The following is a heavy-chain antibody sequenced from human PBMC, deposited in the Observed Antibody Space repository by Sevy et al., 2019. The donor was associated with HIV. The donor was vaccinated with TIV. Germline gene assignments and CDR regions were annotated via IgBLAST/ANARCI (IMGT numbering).Heavy chain of an antibody. Sequence: GGSLRLSCAVSGFTVNTYAMSWVRQAPGKGLEWVAVINNSGGSTDYADAVRGRFSISRDNPNVYLEMNSLRVEETAVYYCVKERVGYISSWYYFDYWGQGTLVTVSS. CDR1: GFTVNTYA. D-gene: IGHD6-13*01. CDR3: VKERVGYISSWYYFDY. CDR2: INNSGGST. J-gene: IGHJ4*02. V-gene: IGHV3-23*01.